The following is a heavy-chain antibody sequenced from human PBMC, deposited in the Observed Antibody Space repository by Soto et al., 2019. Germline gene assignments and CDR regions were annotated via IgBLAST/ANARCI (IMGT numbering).Heavy chain of an antibody. CDR2: IYYSGST. J-gene: IGHJ4*02. Sequence: PSETLSLTCTVSGGSISSSSYYWGWIRQPPGKGLEWIGSIYYSGSTYYNPSLKSRVTISVDTSKNQFSLKLSSVTAADTAVYYCARWERVQLWLFDYWGQGTLVTVSS. CDR3: ARWERVQLWLFDY. V-gene: IGHV4-39*01. CDR1: GGSISSSSYY. D-gene: IGHD5-18*01.